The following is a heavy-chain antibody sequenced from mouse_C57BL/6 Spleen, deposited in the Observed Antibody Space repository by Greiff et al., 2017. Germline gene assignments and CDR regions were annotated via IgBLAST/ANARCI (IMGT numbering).Heavy chain of an antibody. J-gene: IGHJ1*03. Sequence: VQLKQSGPELVKPGASVKISCKASGYSFTDYNMNWVKQSNGKSLEWIGVINPNYGTTSYNQKFKGKATLTVDQSSSTAYMQLNSLTSEDSAVYYCARRGVVATDWYFDVWGTGTTVTVSS. CDR2: INPNYGTT. V-gene: IGHV1-39*01. CDR3: ARRGVVATDWYFDV. D-gene: IGHD1-1*01. CDR1: GYSFTDYN.